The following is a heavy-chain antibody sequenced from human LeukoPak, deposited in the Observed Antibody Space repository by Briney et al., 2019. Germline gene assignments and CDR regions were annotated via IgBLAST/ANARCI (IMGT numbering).Heavy chain of an antibody. Sequence: GGSLRLSCAASGFTFSSYAMNWVRQAPGKGLEWVSVISGSGSSTYYADSVEGRFTISRDNSKNTLSLQMNSLRVEDTAVYYCASRYYGGNPYGMDVWGQGTTVTVSS. CDR2: ISGSGSST. V-gene: IGHV3-23*01. CDR1: GFTFSSYA. J-gene: IGHJ6*02. CDR3: ASRYYGGNPYGMDV. D-gene: IGHD4-23*01.